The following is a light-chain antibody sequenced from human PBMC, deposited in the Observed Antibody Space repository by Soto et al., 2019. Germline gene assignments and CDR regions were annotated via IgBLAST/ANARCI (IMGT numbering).Light chain of an antibody. V-gene: IGKV1-33*01. CDR3: QQYDDLPFT. CDR2: DAS. Sequence: DIQMTQSPSSLSASVGDRVTITCQASQDINNYLNWYQQKPGKAPKLLIYDASSLETGVPSRFSGSGSGTDFTFTISSLQHEDIATYYCQQYDDLPFTFGPGTKVDIE. CDR1: QDINNY. J-gene: IGKJ3*01.